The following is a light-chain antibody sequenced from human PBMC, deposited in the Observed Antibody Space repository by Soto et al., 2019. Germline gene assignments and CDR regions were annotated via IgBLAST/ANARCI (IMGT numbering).Light chain of an antibody. CDR2: GAS. J-gene: IGKJ1*01. CDR1: QSVDRNY. CDR3: QQDYNLPWT. Sequence: EIVLTQSPGTPSLSPGARATLSCRASQSVDRNYLAWYQHKPGQAPRLLIYGASSRATGIPDRFSGSGSGTDFTLTISRLEPEDFAVYYCQQDYNLPWTFGQGTKVDIK. V-gene: IGKV3-20*01.